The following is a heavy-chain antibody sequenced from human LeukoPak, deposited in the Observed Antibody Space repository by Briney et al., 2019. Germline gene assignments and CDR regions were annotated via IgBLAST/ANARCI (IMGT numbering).Heavy chain of an antibody. CDR2: ISAYNGNT. CDR1: GHTFTSYG. D-gene: IGHD3-10*01. J-gene: IGHJ4*02. Sequence: GASVKVSCKASGHTFTSYGISWVRQAPGQGGEWVGWISAYNGNTNYAQKLQGRVTMTTDTSTSTAYMELRSLRSDDTAVYYCARDLYGANYYGSGSCFDYWGQGTLVTVSS. CDR3: ARDLYGANYYGSGSCFDY. V-gene: IGHV1-18*01.